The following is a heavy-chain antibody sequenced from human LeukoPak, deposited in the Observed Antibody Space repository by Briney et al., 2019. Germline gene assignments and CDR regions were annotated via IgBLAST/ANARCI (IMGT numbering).Heavy chain of an antibody. D-gene: IGHD6-13*01. CDR1: GGTFSSYA. V-gene: IGHV1-69*13. CDR2: IIPIFGTA. J-gene: IGHJ6*03. Sequence: SVKVSCKASGGTFSSYAISWVRQAPGQGLEWMGGIIPIFGTANYAQKFQGRVTIAADESTSTAYMELSSLRSEDTAVYYCAILAAADRRLYYYYYMDVWGKGATVTVSS. CDR3: AILAAADRRLYYYYYMDV.